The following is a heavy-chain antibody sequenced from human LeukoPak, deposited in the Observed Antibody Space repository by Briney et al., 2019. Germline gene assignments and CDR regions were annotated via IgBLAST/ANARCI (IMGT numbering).Heavy chain of an antibody. Sequence: GGSLRLSCAASGFTFSSYGMHWVRQAPGKGLEWVAVISYDGSNKYYADSVKGRFTISRDNSKNTLYLQMNSLRAEDTAVYYCVRDLGGRSGHWGQATLVTVSS. CDR3: VRDLGGRSGH. J-gene: IGHJ4*02. V-gene: IGHV3-30*03. D-gene: IGHD1-26*01. CDR1: GFTFSSYG. CDR2: ISYDGSNK.